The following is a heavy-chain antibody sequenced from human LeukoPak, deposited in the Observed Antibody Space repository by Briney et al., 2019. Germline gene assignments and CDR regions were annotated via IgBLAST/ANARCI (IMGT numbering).Heavy chain of an antibody. D-gene: IGHD5-18*01. J-gene: IGHJ4*02. CDR2: IYYSGST. CDR3: ARASYSYGSPFDY. CDR1: GGSLSSYY. Sequence: SETLSLTCTVSGGSLSSYYWSWIRQPPGKGLEWIGYIYYSGSTNYNPSLKSRVTISVDTSKNQFSLKLSSVTAADTAVYYCARASYSYGSPFDYWGQGTLVTVSS. V-gene: IGHV4-59*01.